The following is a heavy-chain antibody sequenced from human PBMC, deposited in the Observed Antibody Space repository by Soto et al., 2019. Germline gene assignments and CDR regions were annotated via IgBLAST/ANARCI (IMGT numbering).Heavy chain of an antibody. Sequence: SETLSLTCAVYGGSFSGYYWSWIRQPPGKGLEWIGEINHSGSTNYNPSLKSRVTISVDTSKNQFSLKLSSVTAADTAVYYCAREQRQAGTPFGPWGQGTLVTVSS. CDR1: GGSFSGYY. D-gene: IGHD6-25*01. CDR3: AREQRQAGTPFGP. CDR2: INHSGST. J-gene: IGHJ5*02. V-gene: IGHV4-34*01.